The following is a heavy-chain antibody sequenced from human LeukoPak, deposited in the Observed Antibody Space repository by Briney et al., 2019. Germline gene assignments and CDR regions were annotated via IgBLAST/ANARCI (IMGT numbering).Heavy chain of an antibody. CDR1: GGSISSYY. Sequence: SETLSLTCTVSGGSISSYYWSWIWQPPGKGLEWIGYTHASGITNYNPSLKSRVTISIDTSKNQFSLKLSSVTAADTAVYYCARHGSGYSSNFDYWGQGTLVTVSS. CDR3: ARHGSGYSSNFDY. V-gene: IGHV4-4*09. J-gene: IGHJ4*02. D-gene: IGHD3-22*01. CDR2: THASGIT.